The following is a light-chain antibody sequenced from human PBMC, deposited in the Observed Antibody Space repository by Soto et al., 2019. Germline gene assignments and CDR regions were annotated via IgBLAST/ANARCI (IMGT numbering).Light chain of an antibody. CDR2: DAS. Sequence: EIVLTQSPATLSLSPGERATLSCRASQSVSSYLAWYQRKPGQAPRLLIYDASNRATGIPARFSGSGSGTDFTLTISSLEPEDFAVYYCQQRSNWPTFGQGTRLEI. V-gene: IGKV3-11*01. CDR3: QQRSNWPT. J-gene: IGKJ5*01. CDR1: QSVSSY.